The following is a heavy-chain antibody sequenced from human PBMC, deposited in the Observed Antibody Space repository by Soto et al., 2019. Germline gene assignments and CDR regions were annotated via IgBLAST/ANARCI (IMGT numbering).Heavy chain of an antibody. CDR3: ARGRMGRNYYESTGSYPFYYYAMDV. J-gene: IGHJ6*02. D-gene: IGHD3-22*01. Sequence: SETLSLTCTVSGGSISSSSYYWGWIRQPPGKGLEWIGSIYYSGSTYYNPSLKSRVTISVDTSKNQFSLKLSSVTAADTAVYYCARGRMGRNYYESTGSYPFYYYAMDVWGLGTTVTVSS. V-gene: IGHV4-39*07. CDR1: GGSISSSSYY. CDR2: IYYSGST.